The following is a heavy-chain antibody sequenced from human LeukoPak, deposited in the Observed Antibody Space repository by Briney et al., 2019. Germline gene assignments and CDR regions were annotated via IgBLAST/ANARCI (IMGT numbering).Heavy chain of an antibody. CDR3: AREGTITAYNFDY. Sequence: PGGSLRLSCAASGFAFSSYWMSWVRQAPGKGLEWVANMKYDGSEIYYVDSVKGRFTTSRDNAKNSLYLQMNSLRAEDTAVYYCAREGTITAYNFDYWGQGTLVTVSS. CDR2: MKYDGSEI. J-gene: IGHJ4*02. CDR1: GFAFSSYW. D-gene: IGHD5-12*01. V-gene: IGHV3-7*05.